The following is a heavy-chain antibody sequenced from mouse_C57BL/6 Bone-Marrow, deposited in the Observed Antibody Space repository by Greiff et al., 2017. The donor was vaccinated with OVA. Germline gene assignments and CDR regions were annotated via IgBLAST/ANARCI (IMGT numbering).Heavy chain of an antibody. CDR2: IWGGGST. CDR3: AFTTVVATEWYFDV. CDR1: GFSLTSYG. V-gene: IGHV2-9*01. J-gene: IGHJ1*03. D-gene: IGHD1-1*01. Sequence: VKVEESGPGLVAPSQSLSITCTVSGFSLTSYGIAWVRPPPGKGLEWLGVIWGGGSTNYYLASLSRLCISKDNSKSQVFLKMTSLQTDDTAMYYCAFTTVVATEWYFDVWGTGTTVTVSS.